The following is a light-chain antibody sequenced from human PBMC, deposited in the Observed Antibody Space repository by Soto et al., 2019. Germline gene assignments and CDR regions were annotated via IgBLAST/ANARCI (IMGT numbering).Light chain of an antibody. Sequence: QSALTQPASVSESPRQSITISCAGTSSDVGGYNHVSWYQQHADKAPKLLIHEVSNRPSGVSNRFSGSKSGNTASLTISGLQAEDEADYYCTSYTSISTYVFGTGTKLNVL. J-gene: IGLJ1*01. CDR1: SSDVGGYNH. CDR2: EVS. CDR3: TSYTSISTYV. V-gene: IGLV2-14*01.